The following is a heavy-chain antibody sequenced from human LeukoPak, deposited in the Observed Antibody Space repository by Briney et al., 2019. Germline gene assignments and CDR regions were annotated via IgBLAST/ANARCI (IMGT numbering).Heavy chain of an antibody. Sequence: GGSLRLSCAASGFTFSTCAMSWVRQAPGKGLEWVSGISGTTSGTCYADSVKGRFTISRDNSKNTLFLQVNSLRAEDTAVYYCAKVRTYFYHGLDVWGRGTTVTVSS. D-gene: IGHD1-14*01. CDR1: GFTFSTCA. V-gene: IGHV3-23*01. J-gene: IGHJ6*02. CDR3: AKVRTYFYHGLDV. CDR2: ISGTTSGT.